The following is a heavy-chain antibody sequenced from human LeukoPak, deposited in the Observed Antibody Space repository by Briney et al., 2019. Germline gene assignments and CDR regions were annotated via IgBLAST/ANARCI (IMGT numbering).Heavy chain of an antibody. J-gene: IGHJ5*02. CDR3: ARDIRSGSYFGWFDP. CDR1: GGSISSSSYY. CDR2: NYYSGST. Sequence: SETLSLTCTVSGGSISSSSYYWGWIRQPPGKGLEWIGSNYYSGSTYYNPSLKSRVTISVDTSKNQFSLKLSSVTAADTAVYYCARDIRSGSYFGWFDPWGQGTLVTVSS. V-gene: IGHV4-39*02. D-gene: IGHD3-10*01.